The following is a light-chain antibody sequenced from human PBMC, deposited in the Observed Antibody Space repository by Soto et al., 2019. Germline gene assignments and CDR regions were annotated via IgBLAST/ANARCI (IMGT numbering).Light chain of an antibody. CDR1: QSVSTN. V-gene: IGKV3D-15*01. CDR2: DAS. CDR3: HSYDTWPPGT. J-gene: IGKJ1*01. Sequence: EIVMTQFPATLSESPGERVTLSCRASQSVSTNVAWYQQKPGEAPRLLIFDASARAVDIPGRFSGSVSGTEFTLTISSLQPEDFAVYFCHSYDTWPPGTFGQGTKVEIK.